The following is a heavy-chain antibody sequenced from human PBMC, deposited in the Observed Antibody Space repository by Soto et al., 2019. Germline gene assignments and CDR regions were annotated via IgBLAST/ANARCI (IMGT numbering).Heavy chain of an antibody. CDR1: GFSFSTYS. CDR3: ARGGSSSDNGMDV. CDR2: ISSRSYTI. Sequence: EVQLVESGGGLVQPGGSLRLSCAASGFSFSTYSMNWVRQAPGKGLEWVSYISSRSYTIYYIDSVKGRFTISRDNATSSLYLQMNSLRDEDTAVYYCARGGSSSDNGMDVWGQGTTVTVSS. J-gene: IGHJ6*02. V-gene: IGHV3-48*02. D-gene: IGHD6-6*01.